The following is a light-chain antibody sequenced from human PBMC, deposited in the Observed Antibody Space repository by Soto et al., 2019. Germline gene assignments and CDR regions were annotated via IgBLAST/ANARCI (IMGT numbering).Light chain of an antibody. CDR3: AAWDDSLNGSYV. CDR2: SNN. Sequence: VLTQPPSTSGTPGQRVTISCSGSRSNIGSNTVTWYQQLPGTAPKLLIYSNNQRPSGVPDRFSGSKSGTSASLAISGLQSEDEADYYCAAWDDSLNGSYVFGTGTKVTVL. J-gene: IGLJ1*01. V-gene: IGLV1-44*01. CDR1: RSNIGSNT.